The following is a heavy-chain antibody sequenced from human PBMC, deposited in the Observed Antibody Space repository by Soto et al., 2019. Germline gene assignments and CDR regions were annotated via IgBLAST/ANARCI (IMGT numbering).Heavy chain of an antibody. D-gene: IGHD3-3*01. J-gene: IGHJ6*02. V-gene: IGHV1-18*01. CDR1: GYTFSTYG. Sequence: QVQLVQSGAEVKKPGASVNVSCKASGYTFSTYGISWVRQAPGQGLEWMGWISTYNGNTNYAQNLQGRVTMTTDTSTNTAYMELRSLRSDDTAVYYCARDDDFWSGYYHLYYYGMDVCGQGTTVTVSS. CDR2: ISTYNGNT. CDR3: ARDDDFWSGYYHLYYYGMDV.